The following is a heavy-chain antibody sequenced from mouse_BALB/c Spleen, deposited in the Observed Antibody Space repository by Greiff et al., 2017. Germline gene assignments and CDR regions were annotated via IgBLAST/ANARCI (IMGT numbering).Heavy chain of an antibody. CDR1: GFTFSDYY. D-gene: IGHD2-1*01. CDR2: ISDGGSYT. CDR3: ARGYGNYFAWFAY. V-gene: IGHV5-4*02. Sequence: EVKLVESGGGLVKPGGSLKLSCAASGFTFSDYYMYWVRQTPEKRLEWVATISDGGSYTYYPDSVKGRFTISRDNAKNNLYLQMSSLKSEDTAMYYCARGYGNYFAWFAYWGQGTLVTVSA. J-gene: IGHJ3*01.